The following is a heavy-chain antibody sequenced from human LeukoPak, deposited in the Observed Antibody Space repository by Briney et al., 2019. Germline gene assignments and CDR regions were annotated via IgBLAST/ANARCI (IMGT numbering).Heavy chain of an antibody. D-gene: IGHD3-10*01. CDR3: ARDRFMVRGVMVGSFDL. Sequence: GGSLRLSCAASKFTFRNHGMHWVRQAPGKGLEWVAIIWYDGSKQYYADSVKGRFTISRDNSKDTLYLQMNSLRDEDTAVYYCARDRFMVRGVMVGSFDLWGQGTMVTVSS. J-gene: IGHJ3*01. CDR1: KFTFRNHG. CDR2: IWYDGSKQ. V-gene: IGHV3-33*01.